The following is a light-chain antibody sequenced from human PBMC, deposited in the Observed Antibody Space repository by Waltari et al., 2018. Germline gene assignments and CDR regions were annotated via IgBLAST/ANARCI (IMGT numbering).Light chain of an antibody. V-gene: IGLV2-14*01. CDR1: SSDIGGYNY. CDR2: DVS. Sequence: QSALTQPASVSGSPGQSITISCTGTSSDIGGYNYVSWYQQHPGKAPKLMIYDVSKRPAVVSKRFSGSKSGHTVSLTISWLQTVDEADYYCSSYTSSSSRVFGTGTKVTVL. J-gene: IGLJ1*01. CDR3: SSYTSSSSRV.